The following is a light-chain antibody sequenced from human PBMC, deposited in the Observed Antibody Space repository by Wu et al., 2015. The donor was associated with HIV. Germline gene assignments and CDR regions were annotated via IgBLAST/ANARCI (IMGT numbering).Light chain of an antibody. CDR1: QSVRSSH. CDR3: QKYNTAPWT. J-gene: IGKJ1*01. Sequence: EIVLTQSPGTLSLSPGEGATLSRRASQSVRSSHLAWYQQKPGQAPRLIIYAASTRATGIPDRFSGSGSGTDFTLTISSLQPEDVATYYCQKYNTAPWTFGQGTKVEMK. V-gene: IGKV3-20*01. CDR2: AAS.